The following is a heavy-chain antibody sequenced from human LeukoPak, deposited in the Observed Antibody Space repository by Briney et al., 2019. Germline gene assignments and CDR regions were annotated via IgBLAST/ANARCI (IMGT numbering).Heavy chain of an antibody. CDR1: GFTFSSYS. CDR3: AREPSGKWLQLD. D-gene: IGHD5-24*01. J-gene: IGHJ4*02. CDR2: ISSSSYI. V-gene: IGHV3-21*01. Sequence: GGSLRLSCAASGFTFSSYSMNWVRQAPGKGLEWVSSISSSSYIYYADSVKGRLTISRDNAKNSLYLQMNSLRAEDTAVYYCAREPSGKWLQLDWGQGTLVTVSS.